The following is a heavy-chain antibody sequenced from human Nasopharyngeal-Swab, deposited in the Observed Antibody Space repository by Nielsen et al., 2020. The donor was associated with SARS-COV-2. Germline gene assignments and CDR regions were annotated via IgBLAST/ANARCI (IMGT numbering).Heavy chain of an antibody. CDR2: IYYSGST. Sequence: WIRQPPGKGLEWIGYIYYSGSTNYNPSLKSRVTISVDTSKNQFSLKLSSVTAADTAVYYCARALRYFDWSGSWWFDPWGQGTLATVSS. V-gene: IGHV4-59*01. CDR3: ARALRYFDWSGSWWFDP. J-gene: IGHJ5*02. D-gene: IGHD3-9*01.